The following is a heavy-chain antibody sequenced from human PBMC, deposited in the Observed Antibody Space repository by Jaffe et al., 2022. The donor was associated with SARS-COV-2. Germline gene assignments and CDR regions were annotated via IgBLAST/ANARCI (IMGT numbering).Heavy chain of an antibody. CDR2: INHSGST. V-gene: IGHV4-34*01. Sequence: QVQLQQWGAGLLKPSETLSLTCAVYGGSFSGYYWSWIRQPPGKGLEWIGEINHSGSTNYNPSLKSRVTISVDTSKNQFSLKLSSVTAADTAVYYCARALGYSSSWKSNWFDPWGQGTLVTVSS. CDR3: ARALGYSSSWKSNWFDP. J-gene: IGHJ5*02. D-gene: IGHD6-13*01. CDR1: GGSFSGYY.